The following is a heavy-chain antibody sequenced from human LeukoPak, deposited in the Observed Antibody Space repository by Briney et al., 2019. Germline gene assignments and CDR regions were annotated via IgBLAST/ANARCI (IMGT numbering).Heavy chain of an antibody. CDR1: GGSISSYY. Sequence: SETLSLTCTVSGGSISSYYWSWIRQPPGKGLEWIGYIYYSGSTNYNPSLKSRVTISVDTSKNQFSLKLSSVTAADTAVYYCARDYMVRGVTDYYYGMDVWGQGTTVTVSS. J-gene: IGHJ6*02. CDR2: IYYSGST. CDR3: ARDYMVRGVTDYYYGMDV. V-gene: IGHV4-59*01. D-gene: IGHD3-10*01.